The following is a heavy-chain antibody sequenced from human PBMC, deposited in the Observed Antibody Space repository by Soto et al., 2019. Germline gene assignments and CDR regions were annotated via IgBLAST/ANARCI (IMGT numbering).Heavy chain of an antibody. CDR2: IYPGDSDT. D-gene: IGHD3-3*01. CDR3: ARRGARDDFWSGYYTGYGMDV. V-gene: IGHV5-51*01. CDR1: GYSFTSYW. J-gene: IGHJ6*02. Sequence: PGESLKISCKGSGYSFTSYWIGWVRQMPGKGLEWMGIIYPGDSDTRYSPSFQGQVTISADKSISTAYLQWSSLKASDTAMYYCARRGARDDFWSGYYTGYGMDVWGQGTTVTVSS.